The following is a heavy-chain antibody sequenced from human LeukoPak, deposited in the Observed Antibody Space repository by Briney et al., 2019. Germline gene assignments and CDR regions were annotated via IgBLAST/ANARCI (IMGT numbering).Heavy chain of an antibody. J-gene: IGHJ6*03. CDR1: GGSISSYY. D-gene: IGHD2-15*01. CDR2: IYYSGST. V-gene: IGHV4-59*08. CDR3: ASLYCSGGSCYNYYMDV. Sequence: SETLSLTCTVSGGSISSYYWGWIRQPPGKGLEWIGYIYYSGSTNYNPSLKSRVTISVDTSKNQFSLKLSSVTAADTAVYYCASLYCSGGSCYNYYMDVWGKGTTVTVSS.